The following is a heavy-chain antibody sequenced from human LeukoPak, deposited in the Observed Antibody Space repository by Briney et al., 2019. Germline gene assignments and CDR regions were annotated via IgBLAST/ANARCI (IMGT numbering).Heavy chain of an antibody. CDR3: ARARPDTAMAVDY. CDR2: IYNSGST. CDR1: GGSISTYY. V-gene: IGHV4-59*01. D-gene: IGHD5-18*01. Sequence: SETLSLTCTVSGGSISTYYWSWVRLPPGKGLEGIGYIYNSGSTKYNPSLKSRVTVSVDTSKNQLSLKLSSVTAADTAVYYCARARPDTAMAVDYWGQGTLVTVSS. J-gene: IGHJ4*02.